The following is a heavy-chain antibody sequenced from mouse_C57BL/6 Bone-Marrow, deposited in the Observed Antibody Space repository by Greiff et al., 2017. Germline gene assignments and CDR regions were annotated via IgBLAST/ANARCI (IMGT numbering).Heavy chain of an antibody. CDR1: GYAFTNYL. Sequence: QVQLQQSGAELVRPGTSVKVSCKASGYAFTNYLIEWVKQRPGQGLEWIGVINPGSGGTNYNEKFKGKATLTADKSSSTAYMQLSSRTSEDSAVYFCARGGWLLYYAMDYWGQGTSVTVSS. CDR2: INPGSGGT. CDR3: ARGGWLLYYAMDY. J-gene: IGHJ4*01. D-gene: IGHD2-3*01. V-gene: IGHV1-54*01.